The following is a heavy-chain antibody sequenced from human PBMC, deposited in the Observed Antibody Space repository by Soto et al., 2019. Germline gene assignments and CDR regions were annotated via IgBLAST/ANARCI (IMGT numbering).Heavy chain of an antibody. CDR1: GFTFSSYS. Sequence: KQRASLKISCAASGFTFSSYSMNWVRQAPGKGLEWVSSISSSSSYIYYADSVKGRFTISRDNAKNSLYLQMNSLRAEDTAVYYCARDLMPTDYGDFPNWFDPWGQGTLVTVSS. D-gene: IGHD4-17*01. CDR3: ARDLMPTDYGDFPNWFDP. V-gene: IGHV3-21*01. CDR2: ISSSSSYI. J-gene: IGHJ5*02.